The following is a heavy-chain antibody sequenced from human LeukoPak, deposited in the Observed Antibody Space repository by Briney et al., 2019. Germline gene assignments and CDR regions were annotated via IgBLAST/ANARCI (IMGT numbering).Heavy chain of an antibody. Sequence: GASVKVSCKASGYTFTSYGISWVRQAPAQGLEGMGWISAYNGNTNYAQKLQGRVTMTTDTATSTAYMELRSLRSDDTAVYYCARDGELTTVTASYYYYYYMDVWGKGTTVTVSS. CDR3: ARDGELTTVTASYYYYYYMDV. V-gene: IGHV1-18*01. D-gene: IGHD4-17*01. J-gene: IGHJ6*03. CDR1: GYTFTSYG. CDR2: ISAYNGNT.